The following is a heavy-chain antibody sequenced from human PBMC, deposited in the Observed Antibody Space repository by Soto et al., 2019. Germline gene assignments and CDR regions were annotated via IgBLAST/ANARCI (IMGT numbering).Heavy chain of an antibody. D-gene: IGHD7-27*01. CDR2: FYTSTDI. V-gene: IGHV4-4*07. CDR1: GGSISNYY. J-gene: IGHJ5*02. Sequence: PSETLSLTCTVSGGSISNYYWSWIRQPAGKGLEWIGRFYTSTDIIYNPSLKSRLIMSVDTSKNQLSLNLRSVTAADTAVYYCARTKPGDPLFDPCGQGILVTVTS. CDR3: ARTKPGDPLFDP.